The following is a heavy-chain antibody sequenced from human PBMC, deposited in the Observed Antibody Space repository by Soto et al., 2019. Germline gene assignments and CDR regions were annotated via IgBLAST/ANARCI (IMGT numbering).Heavy chain of an antibody. V-gene: IGHV3-30*18. J-gene: IGHJ4*02. CDR3: AKPSTAIQLWSNIDY. D-gene: IGHD5-18*01. CDR2: ISYDGSNK. Sequence: GGSLRLSCAASGFTFSSYGMHWVRQAPGKGLEWVAVISYDGSNKYYADSVKGRFTISRDNSKNTLYLQMNSLRAEDTAVYYCAKPSTAIQLWSNIDYWGQGTLVTVSS. CDR1: GFTFSSYG.